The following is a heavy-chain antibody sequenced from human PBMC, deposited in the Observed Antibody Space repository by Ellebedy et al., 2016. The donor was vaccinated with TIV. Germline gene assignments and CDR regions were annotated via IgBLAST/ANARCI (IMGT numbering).Heavy chain of an antibody. CDR2: MHVDTGTT. J-gene: IGHJ5*02. CDR3: ARGGPKDGNNWFDP. V-gene: IGHV1-8*02. Sequence: ASVKVSCKASGNTFTTYDVSWVRQATGQGLEWMGWMHVDTGTTGCAQKFQGRVTMTRNTSISTAYLELNSLTSEDTAVYYCARGGPKDGNNWFDPWGQGTLVTVSS. CDR1: GNTFTTYD. D-gene: IGHD4-17*01.